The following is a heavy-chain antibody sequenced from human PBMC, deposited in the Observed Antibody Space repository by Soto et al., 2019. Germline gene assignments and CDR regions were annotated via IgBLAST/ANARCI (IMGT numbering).Heavy chain of an antibody. D-gene: IGHD2-2*01. V-gene: IGHV4-59*08. Sequence: QVQLQESGPGLVKPSETLSLTCTVSGGSISSYYWSWIRQPPGKGLEWIGYIYYSGSTNYNPSLKSRVTISVDTSKNQFSLKLSSVTAADTAVYYCARHVPCSSTSCYGGFDYWGQGTLVTVSS. J-gene: IGHJ4*02. CDR3: ARHVPCSSTSCYGGFDY. CDR2: IYYSGST. CDR1: GGSISSYY.